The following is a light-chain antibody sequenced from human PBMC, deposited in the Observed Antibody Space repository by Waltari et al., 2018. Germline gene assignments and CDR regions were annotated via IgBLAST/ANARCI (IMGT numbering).Light chain of an antibody. J-gene: IGLJ2*01. CDR2: RND. V-gene: IGLV1-47*01. Sequence: QSVVTQPPSASGTPGQRVTISCFGRSPNIGTNFVYCYQQLPGTAPKLLIYRNDQRPSGVPDRFSGSKSASSASLAISGLRSEDEAEYFCAAWDDSLSGVVFGGGTKLTVL. CDR3: AAWDDSLSGVV. CDR1: SPNIGTNF.